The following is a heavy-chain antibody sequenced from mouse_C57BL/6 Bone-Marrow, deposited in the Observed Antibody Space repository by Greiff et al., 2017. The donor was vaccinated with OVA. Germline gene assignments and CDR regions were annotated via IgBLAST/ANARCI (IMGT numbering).Heavy chain of an antibody. CDR2: IYPGSGST. Sequence: VQLQQPGAELVKPGASVKMSCKASSYTFTSYWITWVKQRPGQGLEWIGDIYPGSGSTNYNEKFKSKATLTVDTSSSTAYMQLSSLTSEDSAVYYCARAAYYSNYVGYYYAMDYWGQGTSVTVSS. D-gene: IGHD2-5*01. J-gene: IGHJ4*01. CDR3: ARAAYYSNYVGYYYAMDY. CDR1: SYTFTSYW. V-gene: IGHV1-55*01.